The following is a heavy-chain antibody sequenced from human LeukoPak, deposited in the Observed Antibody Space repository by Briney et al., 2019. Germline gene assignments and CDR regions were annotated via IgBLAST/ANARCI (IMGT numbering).Heavy chain of an antibody. D-gene: IGHD2-2*01. CDR3: AKLYCSSTSCGY. CDR2: IRYDGSNK. Sequence: GGSLRLSCAASGFTFSSYGMHWVRQAPGKGLEWVAFIRYDGSNKYYADSVKGRFTISRDNSKNTLYLQMNSLRAEDTAVYYCAKLYCSSTSCGYWGQGTLVTVSS. V-gene: IGHV3-30*02. J-gene: IGHJ4*02. CDR1: GFTFSSYG.